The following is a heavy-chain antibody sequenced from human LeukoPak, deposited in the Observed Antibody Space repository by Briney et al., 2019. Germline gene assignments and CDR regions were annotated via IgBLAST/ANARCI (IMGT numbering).Heavy chain of an antibody. V-gene: IGHV1-2*02. Sequence: ASVKVSCKASGYTFTGYYMHWVRQAPGQGLEWMGWINPNSGGTNYAQKFQGRVTMTRDTSISTAYMVLSRLRSDDTAVYYCARGIYDSSDFEYFQHWGQGTLVTVSS. J-gene: IGHJ1*01. CDR3: ARGIYDSSDFEYFQH. D-gene: IGHD3-22*01. CDR1: GYTFTGYY. CDR2: INPNSGGT.